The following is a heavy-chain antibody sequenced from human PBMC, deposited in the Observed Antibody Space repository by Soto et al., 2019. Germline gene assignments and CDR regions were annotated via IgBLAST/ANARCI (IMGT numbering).Heavy chain of an antibody. V-gene: IGHV4-31*03. CDR3: ARGEVVASNWFDP. Sequence: QVQMQESGPGLVKPSQTLYLTCSVSGGSIIDSGSFYWNWIRQHPGKGLEWIGHIYYSGSTYYNRSLKSRATISLDTSKNQFSLKLTSVTAADTAIYYCARGEVVASNWFDPWGQGTLVTVSS. CDR1: GGSIIDSGSFY. D-gene: IGHD2-15*01. J-gene: IGHJ5*02. CDR2: IYYSGST.